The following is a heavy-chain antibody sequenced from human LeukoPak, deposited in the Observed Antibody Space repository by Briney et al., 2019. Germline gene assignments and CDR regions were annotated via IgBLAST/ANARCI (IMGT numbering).Heavy chain of an antibody. CDR3: ARGLRDGYNYVNYFDY. J-gene: IGHJ4*02. CDR2: LYYSGST. D-gene: IGHD5-24*01. Sequence: SDPLPLICSLSGLSNRSGGHYWTWLRQHPGKPLEGSGHLYYSGSTYYNPSLKSRVTISVYTSKNQFSLKLSSVTAADTAVYYCARGLRDGYNYVNYFDYWGQGTLVTVSS. V-gene: IGHV4-31*03. CDR1: GLSNRSGGHY.